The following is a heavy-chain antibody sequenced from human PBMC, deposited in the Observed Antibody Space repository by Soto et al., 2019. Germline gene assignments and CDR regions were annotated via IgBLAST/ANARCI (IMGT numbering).Heavy chain of an antibody. D-gene: IGHD2-2*01. CDR2: IYDSGSN. Sequence: QVQLQESGPGLVKPSQTLSLTCSVSGDSISSGVYSWNWIRQHPGKGLEWIGYIYDSGSNHSNPSLRSRLTISVDTSKNQFSLKVNSVTAADTAVYYCARGLMRSTIHFDFWGQGTLVTVSS. CDR3: ARGLMRSTIHFDF. CDR1: GDSISSGVYS. J-gene: IGHJ4*02. V-gene: IGHV4-31*03.